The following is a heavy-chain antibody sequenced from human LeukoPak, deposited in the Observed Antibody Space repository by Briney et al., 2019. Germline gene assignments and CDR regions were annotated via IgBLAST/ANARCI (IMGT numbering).Heavy chain of an antibody. CDR3: ASLWGSGGWTYYYYGMDV. CDR2: INHSGST. Sequence: SETLSLTCAVYGGSFSGYYWSWIRQPPGKGLEWIGEINHSGSTNYNPSLKSRVTISVDTSKNQFSLKLSSVTAADTAVYYCASLWGSGGWTYYYYGMDVWGQGTTVTVSS. CDR1: GGSFSGYY. V-gene: IGHV4-34*01. J-gene: IGHJ6*02. D-gene: IGHD6-19*01.